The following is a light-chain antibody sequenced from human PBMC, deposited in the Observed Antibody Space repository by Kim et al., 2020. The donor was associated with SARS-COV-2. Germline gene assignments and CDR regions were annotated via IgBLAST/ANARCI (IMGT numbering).Light chain of an antibody. J-gene: IGKJ4*01. Sequence: EIVMTQSPATLSLSPGESATLSCRASQTVSRYLAWYQQKPGQAPRLLIYTVSTRAAGVPARFSGSGSEIEFTLTISSLQSEDFAVYYCQQHKNWPLTFGGGTKVEVK. CDR3: QQHKNWPLT. CDR1: QTVSRY. V-gene: IGKV3-15*01. CDR2: TVS.